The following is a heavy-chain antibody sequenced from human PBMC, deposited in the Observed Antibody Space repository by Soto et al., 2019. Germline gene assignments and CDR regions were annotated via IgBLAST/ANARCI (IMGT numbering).Heavy chain of an antibody. CDR1: GGPISSYY. J-gene: IGHJ4*02. Sequence: QVQLQESGPGLVKPSETLSLTCTVSGGPISSYYWSWIRQPPGKGLEWVGYIYYSGSTNYNPSLESRVTISVDTSKNQFSLKLSSVTAADTAVYYCARPGSSSGWYYFDYWGQGTLVTVSS. D-gene: IGHD6-19*01. CDR3: ARPGSSSGWYYFDY. CDR2: IYYSGST. V-gene: IGHV4-59*01.